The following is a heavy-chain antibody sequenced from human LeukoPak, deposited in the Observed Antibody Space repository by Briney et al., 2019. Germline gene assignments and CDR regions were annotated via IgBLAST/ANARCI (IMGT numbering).Heavy chain of an antibody. CDR1: GGSFSGYY. V-gene: IGHV4-34*01. CDR3: ARRPYDFWSGYSTLFDY. CDR2: INHSGST. J-gene: IGHJ4*02. Sequence: PSETLSLTCAVYGGSFSGYYWSWIRQPPGKGLEWIGEINHSGSTNYNPSLKSRVTISVDTSKNQFSLKLSSVTAADTAVYYCARRPYDFWSGYSTLFDYWGQGTLVTVSP. D-gene: IGHD3-3*01.